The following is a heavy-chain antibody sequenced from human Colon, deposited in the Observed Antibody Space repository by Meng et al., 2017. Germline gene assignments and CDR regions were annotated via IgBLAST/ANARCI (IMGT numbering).Heavy chain of an antibody. CDR2: IRGSGDST. CDR1: GFIFNNYG. Sequence: GGSLRLSCVGSGFIFNNYGMHWVRQAPGKGLEGVSDIRGSGDSTYYADSVKGRFTISRDNSRNTLYLQMKSLRVEDTAMYYCAKRRRDGYNSEFDSWGQGILVTVSS. D-gene: IGHD5-24*01. CDR3: AKRRRDGYNSEFDS. V-gene: IGHV3-23*01. J-gene: IGHJ4*02.